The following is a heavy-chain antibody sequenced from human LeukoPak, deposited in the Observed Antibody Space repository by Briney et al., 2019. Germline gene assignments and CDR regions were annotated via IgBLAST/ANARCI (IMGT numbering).Heavy chain of an antibody. CDR3: ATDTPRGDWCFDY. D-gene: IGHD2-21*02. CDR2: FDPEDGET. Sequence: ASVKVSCNVSGYTLTELSMHWVRQAPGKGLEWMGGFDPEDGETIYAQKFQGRVTMTEDTSTDTAYMELSSLRSEDTAVYYCATDTPRGDWCFDYWGQGTLVTVSS. J-gene: IGHJ4*02. V-gene: IGHV1-24*01. CDR1: GYTLTELS.